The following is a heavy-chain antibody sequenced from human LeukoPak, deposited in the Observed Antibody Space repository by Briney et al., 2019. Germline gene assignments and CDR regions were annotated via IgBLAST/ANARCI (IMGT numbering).Heavy chain of an antibody. J-gene: IGHJ5*02. Sequence: GRSLKLSCAASGFIFDDYAMHWVRQAPGKGLEWVSGISWNSGSIAYADSVKGRFTISRDNAKNSLYLQMNSLRAEDTALYYCAKASSTMIVSVPTWFDPWGQGTLVTVSS. CDR2: ISWNSGSI. CDR1: GFIFDDYA. D-gene: IGHD3-22*01. V-gene: IGHV3-9*01. CDR3: AKASSTMIVSVPTWFDP.